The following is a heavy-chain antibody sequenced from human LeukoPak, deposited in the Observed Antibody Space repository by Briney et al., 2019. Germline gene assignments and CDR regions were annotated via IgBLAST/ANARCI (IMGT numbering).Heavy chain of an antibody. CDR3: GSRLIAAAGTAGY. CDR1: GFTFDDYG. V-gene: IGHV3-20*04. J-gene: IGHJ4*02. CDR2: INWNGGST. Sequence: PGGSLRLSCAASGFTFDDYGMSWVRQAPGKGLEWVSGINWNGGSTGYADSVKGRFTISRDNAKNSLYLQMNSLRAEDTALYYCGSRLIAAAGTAGYWGQGTLVTVSS. D-gene: IGHD6-13*01.